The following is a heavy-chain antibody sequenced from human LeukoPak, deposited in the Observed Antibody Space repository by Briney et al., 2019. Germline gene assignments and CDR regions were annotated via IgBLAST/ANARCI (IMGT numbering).Heavy chain of an antibody. CDR2: IYPGDSDT. CDR1: GYTFTSYW. V-gene: IGHV5-51*01. D-gene: IGHD2-15*01. J-gene: IGHJ5*02. CDR3: ARGGRLSSDGSWTWFDP. Sequence: GESLKIYCKGSGYTFTSYWIGWVRQMPGKGLEWMGIIYPGDSDTRYSPSFQGQVTMSVDKSISTAYVQWSSLKASDTAMYYCARGGRLSSDGSWTWFDPWGQGTLVTVSS.